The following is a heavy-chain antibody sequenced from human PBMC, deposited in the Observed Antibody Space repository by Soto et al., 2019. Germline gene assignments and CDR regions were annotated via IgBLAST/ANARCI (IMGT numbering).Heavy chain of an antibody. CDR3: ARGAADYDFWSGYYNFDY. V-gene: IGHV1-18*04. D-gene: IGHD3-3*01. CDR1: GYTFTSYG. J-gene: IGHJ4*02. CDR2: ISAYNGNT. Sequence: ASVKVSCKASGYTFTSYGISWVRQAPGQGLEWMGWISAYNGNTNYAQKLQGRVTMTTDTSTSTAYMELRGLRSDDTAVYYCARGAADYDFWSGYYNFDYWGQGTLVTVSS.